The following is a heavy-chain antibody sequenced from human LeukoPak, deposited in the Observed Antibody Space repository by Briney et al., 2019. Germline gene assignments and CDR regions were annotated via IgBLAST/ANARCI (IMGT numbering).Heavy chain of an antibody. CDR3: ARVMVRGVTVIGY. V-gene: IGHV1-8*01. J-gene: IGHJ4*02. CDR1: GYTFTSYD. Sequence: ASVKVSCKASGYTFTSYDINWVRQATGQGLEWMGWMNPNSGNTGYAQKFQGRVTMTRNTSISTAYMEMSSLRSEDTAVYYCARVMVRGVTVIGYWGQGTLVTVSS. CDR2: MNPNSGNT. D-gene: IGHD3-10*01.